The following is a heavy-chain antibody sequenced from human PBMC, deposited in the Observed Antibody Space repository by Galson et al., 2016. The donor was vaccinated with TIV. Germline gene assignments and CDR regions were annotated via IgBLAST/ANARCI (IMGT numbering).Heavy chain of an antibody. CDR1: GGTFSSYA. D-gene: IGHD3-22*01. Sequence: SVKVSCKAPGGTFSSYAISWVRQAPGQGLEWMGGIIGMSGTTNYAQKFQGRVTITADEITSTAYMELSSLRSDDTAVYFCARGETYYDSKYFHHWGQGTLVTVSS. V-gene: IGHV1-69*13. CDR3: ARGETYYDSKYFHH. CDR2: IIGMSGTT. J-gene: IGHJ1*01.